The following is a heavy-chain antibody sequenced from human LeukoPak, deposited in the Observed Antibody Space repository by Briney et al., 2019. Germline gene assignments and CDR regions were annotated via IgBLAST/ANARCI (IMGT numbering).Heavy chain of an antibody. CDR3: AGDYSSLVMGH. CDR2: VSTSDTP. J-gene: IGHJ4*02. Sequence: SETLSLTCNVSNDSINNFYWTWIRQPAGRGLERIGTVSTSDTPHYNPSLKSRVAISIDKSKNHFSLRLISVTAADTAVYFCAGDYSSLVMGHWGQGTPVTVSS. D-gene: IGHD4-17*01. V-gene: IGHV4-4*07. CDR1: NDSINNFY.